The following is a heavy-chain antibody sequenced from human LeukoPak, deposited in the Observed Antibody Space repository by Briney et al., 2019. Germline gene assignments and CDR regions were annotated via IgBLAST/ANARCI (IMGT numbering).Heavy chain of an antibody. J-gene: IGHJ4*02. Sequence: GGSLRLSCAASGFTFSSYAMHWVRQAPGKGLEWVAVISYDGSNKYYADSVKGRFTISRDNSKNTLYLQMNSLRAEDTAVYYCAGDRNDILTGYYNPLDYWGQGTLVTVSS. CDR2: ISYDGSNK. V-gene: IGHV3-30-3*01. CDR1: GFTFSSYA. D-gene: IGHD3-9*01. CDR3: AGDRNDILTGYYNPLDY.